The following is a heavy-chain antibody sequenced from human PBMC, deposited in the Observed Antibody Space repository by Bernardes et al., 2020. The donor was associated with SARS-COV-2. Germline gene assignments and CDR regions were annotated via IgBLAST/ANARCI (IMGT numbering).Heavy chain of an antibody. CDR3: ARHGCSSTSCYWRNWFDP. V-gene: IGHV4-39*01. CDR2: LSTMGST. CDR1: GGAISSSSYY. J-gene: IGHJ5*02. Sequence: SETLSPTYTVSGGAISSSSYYWGGICQPPGKGLEWIGSLSTMGSTYYNPSLNSQVTISVDTSKNPSSLKMSSVTAADTAVYYCARHGCSSTSCYWRNWFDPWGQGTLVTVSS. D-gene: IGHD2-2*01.